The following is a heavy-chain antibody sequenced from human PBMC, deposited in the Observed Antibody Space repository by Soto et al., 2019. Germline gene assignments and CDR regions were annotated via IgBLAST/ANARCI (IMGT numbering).Heavy chain of an antibody. CDR3: ATQYCTSSSCYFDS. J-gene: IGHJ4*02. D-gene: IGHD2-15*01. CDR1: GYSFTSYW. V-gene: IGHV5-51*01. Sequence: LGESLKISCKGSGYSFTSYWIGWVRHMPGKGLEWMGIIYPGDSDTRYSPSFQGQVTISADKSISTAYLQWSGLGASDTAMYYCATQYCTSSSCYFDSWGQGTLVTVSS. CDR2: IYPGDSDT.